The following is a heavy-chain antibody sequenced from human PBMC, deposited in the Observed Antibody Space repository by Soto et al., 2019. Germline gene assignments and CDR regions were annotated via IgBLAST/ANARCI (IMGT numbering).Heavy chain of an antibody. CDR1: GFPFSSYN. V-gene: IGHV3-21*01. CDR3: ARDSQIGHGRFDP. D-gene: IGHD2-21*01. Sequence: PGGSLRLSCAASGFPFSSYNMNWVRQAPGKGLEWLSLITHNSEYIFYSDSVKGRFTMSRDNAKNSVYLQMDSLRLEDTAMYYCARDSQIGHGRFDPWGQGPXFTVSS. J-gene: IGHJ5*02. CDR2: ITHNSEYI.